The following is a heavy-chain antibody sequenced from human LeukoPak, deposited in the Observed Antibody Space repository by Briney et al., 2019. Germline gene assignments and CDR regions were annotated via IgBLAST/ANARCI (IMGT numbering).Heavy chain of an antibody. D-gene: IGHD4-17*01. CDR2: IYTSGST. J-gene: IGHJ3*02. CDR3: ARGFYGDYVGVYAFDI. Sequence: SQTLSLTCTVSGGSISSGSYYWSWNRQPAGKGLEWIGRIYTSGSTNYNPSLKSRVTISVDTSKNQFSLKLSSVTAADTAVYYCARGFYGDYVGVYAFDIWGQGTMVTVSS. CDR1: GGSISSGSYY. V-gene: IGHV4-61*02.